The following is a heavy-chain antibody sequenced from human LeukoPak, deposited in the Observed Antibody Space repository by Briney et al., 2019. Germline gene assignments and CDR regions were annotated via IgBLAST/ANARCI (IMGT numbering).Heavy chain of an antibody. D-gene: IGHD6-13*01. CDR3: ARGSAAGPNFDY. J-gene: IGHJ4*02. Sequence: GGSLRLSCAASGFTFSSYDMHWVRQATGKGLEWVSAIGTAGDTYYPGSVKGRFTISGENAKNSLYLQMNSLRAGDTAVYYCARGSAAGPNFDYWGQGTLVTVSS. CDR2: IGTAGDT. V-gene: IGHV3-13*01. CDR1: GFTFSSYD.